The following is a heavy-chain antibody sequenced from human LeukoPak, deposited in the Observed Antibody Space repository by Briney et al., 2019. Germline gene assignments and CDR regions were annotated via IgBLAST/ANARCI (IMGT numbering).Heavy chain of an antibody. Sequence: PETPSLTCAVYGGSLSGYYWSWIRQPPGKRLEWIGEINHSGSTNHNPPLKSRVTISVDASKNQFSLKLSSVTAADTAVYYCASGYSYGHFDYWGQGTLVTVSS. CDR3: ASGYSYGHFDY. D-gene: IGHD5-18*01. CDR2: INHSGST. V-gene: IGHV4-34*01. J-gene: IGHJ4*02. CDR1: GGSLSGYY.